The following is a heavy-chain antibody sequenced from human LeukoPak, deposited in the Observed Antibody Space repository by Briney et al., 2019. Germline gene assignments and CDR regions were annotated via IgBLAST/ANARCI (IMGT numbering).Heavy chain of an antibody. V-gene: IGHV4-34*01. J-gene: IGHJ4*02. CDR3: ARGRRGYFDY. CDR1: GGSFSGYY. D-gene: IGHD3-10*01. CDR2: INHSGST. Sequence: SETLSLTCAVYGGSFSGYYWSWIRQPPGKWLEWIGEINHSGSTNYNPSLKSRVTISVDTSKNQFSLKLSSVTAADTAVYYCARGRRGYFDYWGQGTLVTVSS.